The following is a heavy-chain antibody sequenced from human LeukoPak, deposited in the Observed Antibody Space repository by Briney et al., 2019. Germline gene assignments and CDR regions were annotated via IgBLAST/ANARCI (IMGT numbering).Heavy chain of an antibody. D-gene: IGHD5-12*01. V-gene: IGHV3-49*04. Sequence: GGSLRLSCTASGFSVGDYAMSWVRHAPGKGLEWVGFIRSKTYGGTADYAASVEGRFTISRDDSDNIAYLQMNSLKSEDTAVYYCTRGLEGFTAYDDYWGQGTLVTVSS. CDR3: TRGLEGFTAYDDY. CDR1: GFSVGDYA. J-gene: IGHJ4*02. CDR2: IRSKTYGGTA.